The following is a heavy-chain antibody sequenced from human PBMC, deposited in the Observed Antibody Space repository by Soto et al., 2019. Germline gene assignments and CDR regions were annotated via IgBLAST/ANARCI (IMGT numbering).Heavy chain of an antibody. J-gene: IGHJ4*02. CDR2: IDYSGST. CDR3: ASTSSSSWYFDY. Sequence: SETLSLTCTVSGGSISSSSYYWGWIRQPPGKGLEWIGSIDYSGSTYYNPSLKSRVTISVDTSKNQFSLKLSSVTAADTAVYYCASTSSSSWYFDYWGQGTLVTVSS. D-gene: IGHD6-6*01. V-gene: IGHV4-39*01. CDR1: GGSISSSSYY.